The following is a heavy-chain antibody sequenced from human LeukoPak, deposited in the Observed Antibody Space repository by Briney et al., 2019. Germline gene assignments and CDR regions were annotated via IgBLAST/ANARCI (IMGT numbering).Heavy chain of an antibody. CDR3: ARVACDYDILTGYHALDY. Sequence: GGSLTLSCAASGFTFSSYSWNWVRQAPGKGLEWVSSISNSRTYKYYPAPVRGRFTTYRDNAKNSMYLQMNSLRAEDTAVYYCARVACDYDILTGYHALDYWGQGTLVTVSS. J-gene: IGHJ4*02. CDR2: ISNSRTYK. CDR1: GFTFSSYS. V-gene: IGHV3-21*01. D-gene: IGHD3-9*01.